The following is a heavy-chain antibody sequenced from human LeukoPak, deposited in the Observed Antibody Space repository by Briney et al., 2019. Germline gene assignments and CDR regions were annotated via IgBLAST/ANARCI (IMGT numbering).Heavy chain of an antibody. CDR2: MNPNSGNT. D-gene: IGHD4-17*01. V-gene: IGHV1-8*01. CDR3: ARGKGDYAFDDY. CDR1: GYTFTSYD. Sequence: GASVKVSCKASGYTFTSYDLNWVREATGQGLEWMGWMNPNSGNTGYAQKFQGRVTMTRNASISTAYMELSSLRSEDTAVYYCARGKGDYAFDDYWGQGTLVTVSS. J-gene: IGHJ4*02.